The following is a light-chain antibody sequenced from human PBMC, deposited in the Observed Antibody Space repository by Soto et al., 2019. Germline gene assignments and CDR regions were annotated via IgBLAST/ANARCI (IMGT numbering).Light chain of an antibody. CDR2: DAS. Sequence: DIQMTQSPSSLSASVGDKVTISCEASQDISNSLNWYQQKPGKAPELLIYDASNLETGVPSRFSGSGSGTDFTFTISSLQPEDIATYYCQQYENLPVFGQGTRLEI. J-gene: IGKJ5*01. CDR1: QDISNS. CDR3: QQYENLPV. V-gene: IGKV1-33*01.